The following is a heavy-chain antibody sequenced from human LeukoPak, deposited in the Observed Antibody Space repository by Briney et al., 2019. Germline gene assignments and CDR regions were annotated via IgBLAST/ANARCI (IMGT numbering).Heavy chain of an antibody. CDR3: AKDSVYYYDSSGYSALFDY. V-gene: IGHV3-9*01. D-gene: IGHD3-22*01. J-gene: IGHJ4*02. CDR1: GFTFDDYA. Sequence: GRSLRLSCAASGFTFDDYAMHWVRQAPGKGLEWVSGISWNSGSIGYADSVKGRFTISRDNAKNSLYLQMNSLRAEDTALYDCAKDSVYYYDSSGYSALFDYWGQGTLVTVSS. CDR2: ISWNSGSI.